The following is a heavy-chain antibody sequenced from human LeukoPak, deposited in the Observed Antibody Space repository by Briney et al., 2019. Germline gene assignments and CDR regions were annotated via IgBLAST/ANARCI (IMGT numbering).Heavy chain of an antibody. V-gene: IGHV4-4*02. CDR3: ASYGSGYSYAMDY. Sequence: SGTLSLTCAVSGGSISSSNWWSWVRQPPGKGLEWIGEIYHSGSTNYNPSLKSRVTIPVDKSKNQFSLKLSSVTAADTAVYYCASYGSGYSYAMDYWGQGTLVTVSS. J-gene: IGHJ4*02. D-gene: IGHD5-18*01. CDR1: GGSISSSNW. CDR2: IYHSGST.